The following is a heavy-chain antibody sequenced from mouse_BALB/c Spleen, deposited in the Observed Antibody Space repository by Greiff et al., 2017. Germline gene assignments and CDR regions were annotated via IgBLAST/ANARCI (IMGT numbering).Heavy chain of an antibody. CDR3: ARGITTVVGAMDY. Sequence: DVKLVESGGGLVQPGGSRKLSCAASGFTFSSFGMHWVRQAPEKVLEWVAYISSGSSTIYYADTVKGRFTISRDNPKNTLFLQMTSLRSEDTAMYYCARGITTVVGAMDYWGQGTSVTVSS. CDR2: ISSGSSTI. V-gene: IGHV5-17*02. CDR1: GFTFSSFG. J-gene: IGHJ4*01. D-gene: IGHD1-1*01.